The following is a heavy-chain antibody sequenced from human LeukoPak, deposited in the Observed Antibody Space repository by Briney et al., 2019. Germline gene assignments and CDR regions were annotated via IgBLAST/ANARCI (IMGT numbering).Heavy chain of an antibody. Sequence: ASVKVSCKASGYTFTSYGISWVRQAPGQGLEWMGWISAYNGNTNYAQKLQGRVTMTTDTSTGTAYMELRSLRSDDTAVYYCARDYVSFGSGSYPYDYWGQGTLVTVSS. CDR1: GYTFTSYG. V-gene: IGHV1-18*01. J-gene: IGHJ4*02. CDR2: ISAYNGNT. CDR3: ARDYVSFGSGSYPYDY. D-gene: IGHD3-10*01.